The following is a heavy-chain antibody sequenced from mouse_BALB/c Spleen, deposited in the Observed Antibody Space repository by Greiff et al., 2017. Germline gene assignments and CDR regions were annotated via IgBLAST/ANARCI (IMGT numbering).Heavy chain of an antibody. V-gene: IGHV14-3*02. CDR1: GFNIKDTY. CDR2: IDPANGNT. D-gene: IGHD2-4*01. CDR3: DPDSLYDYYCWFAY. J-gene: IGHJ3*01. Sequence: VQLQQSGAELVKPGASVKLSCTASGFNIKDTYMHWVKQRPEQGLEWIGRIDPANGNTKYDPKFQGKATITADTSSNTAYLQLSSLTSEDTAVYYCDPDSLYDYYCWFAYWGQGTLVTVSA.